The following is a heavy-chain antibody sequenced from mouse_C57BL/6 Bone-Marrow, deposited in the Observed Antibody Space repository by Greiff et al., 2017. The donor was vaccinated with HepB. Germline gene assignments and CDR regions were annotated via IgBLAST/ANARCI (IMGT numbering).Heavy chain of an antibody. V-gene: IGHV5-9-1*02. CDR3: TRAGLGDYFDY. CDR2: ISSGGDYI. D-gene: IGHD4-1*01. CDR1: GFTFSSYA. Sequence: VQLKESGEGLVKPGGSLKLSCAASGFTFSSYAMSWVRQTPEKRLEWVAYISSGGDYIYYADTVKGRFTISRDNARNTLYLQMSSLKSEDTAMYYCTRAGLGDYFDYWGQGTTLTVSS. J-gene: IGHJ2*01.